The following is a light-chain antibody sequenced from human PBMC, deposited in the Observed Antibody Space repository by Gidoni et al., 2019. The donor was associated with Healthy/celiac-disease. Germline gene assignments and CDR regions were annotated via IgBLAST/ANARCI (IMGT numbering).Light chain of an antibody. CDR3: QQSYSTPLT. V-gene: IGKV1-39*01. J-gene: IGKJ2*01. Sequence: DIQMTQTQSSLSASVGDRVTITCRASQSISSYLDWYQQKPGKAPKLLIYAASSLQSGVPSRFSGSGSGTDFTLTISSLQPEDFATYYCQQSYSTPLTFXQXTKLEIK. CDR1: QSISSY. CDR2: AAS.